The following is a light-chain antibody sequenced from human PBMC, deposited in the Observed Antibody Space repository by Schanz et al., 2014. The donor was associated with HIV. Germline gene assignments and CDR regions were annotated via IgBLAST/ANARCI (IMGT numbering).Light chain of an antibody. V-gene: IGKV3D-15*01. Sequence: EIVMTQSPGTLSLSPGDRATLSCRASQSVSSNLAWYQQKPGQAPRLLIYGASSRATGIPDRFSGSGSGTDFTLTINNLQPEDFATYYCQQCFTLPWTFGQGTKVEIK. CDR1: QSVSSN. CDR3: QQCFTLPWT. J-gene: IGKJ1*01. CDR2: GAS.